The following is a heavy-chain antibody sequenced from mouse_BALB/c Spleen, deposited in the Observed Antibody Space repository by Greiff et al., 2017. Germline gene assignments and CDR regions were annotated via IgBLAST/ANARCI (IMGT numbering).Heavy chain of an antibody. J-gene: IGHJ4*01. V-gene: IGHV2-9*02. D-gene: IGHD1-1*01. CDR2: IWAGGST. CDR1: GFSLTSYG. CDR3: ARVGTTVVATRIDYAMDY. Sequence: VKLMESGPGLVAPSQSLSITCTVSGFSLTSYGVHWVRQSPGKGLEWLGVIWAGGSTNYNSALMSRLSISKDNSKSQVFLKMNSLQTDDTAMYYCARVGTTVVATRIDYAMDYWGQGTSVTVSS.